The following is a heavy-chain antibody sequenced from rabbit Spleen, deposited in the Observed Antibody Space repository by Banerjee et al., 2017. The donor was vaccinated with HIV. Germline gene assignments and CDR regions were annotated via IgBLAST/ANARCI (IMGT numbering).Heavy chain of an antibody. D-gene: IGHD1-1*01. V-gene: IGHV1S45*01. CDR1: GFSFSGNSY. Sequence: QEQLVESGGGLVQPGASLRLTCTASGFSFSGNSYMCWVRQAPGKGLEWIACIDTGSSGFTYFASWAKGRFTISKTSSTTVTLQMTSLTAADTATYFCARDTSSSFSSYGMDLWGPGTLVTVS. CDR2: IDTGSSGFT. J-gene: IGHJ6*01. CDR3: ARDTSSSFSSYGMDL.